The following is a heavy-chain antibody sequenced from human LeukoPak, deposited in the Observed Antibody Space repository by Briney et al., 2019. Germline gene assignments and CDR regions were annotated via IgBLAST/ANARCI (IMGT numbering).Heavy chain of an antibody. CDR3: TTDYDYVWESYRYDY. Sequence: GGSLRLSCAASGFTFSNAWMSWVRQAPGKGLEWVGRIKSKTDGGTTDYAAPVKGRFTISRDDSKNTLYLQMNSLKTEDTAVYYCTTDYDYVWESYRYDYWGQGTLVTVSS. D-gene: IGHD3-16*02. J-gene: IGHJ4*02. CDR1: GFTFSNAW. V-gene: IGHV3-15*01. CDR2: IKSKTDGGTT.